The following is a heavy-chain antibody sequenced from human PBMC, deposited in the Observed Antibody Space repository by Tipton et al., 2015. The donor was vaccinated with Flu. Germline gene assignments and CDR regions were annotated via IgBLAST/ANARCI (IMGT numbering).Heavy chain of an antibody. CDR3: ARGGYNYGYGKNYYYYGMDV. Sequence: TLSLTCTVSGGSISSGSYYWSWIRQPAGKGLEWIGRIYTSGSTNYNPSLKSRVTISVDTSKNQFSLKLSSVTAADTAVYYCARGGYNYGYGKNYYYYGMDVWGQGTTVTVSS. CDR1: GGSISSGSYY. J-gene: IGHJ6*02. V-gene: IGHV4-61*02. D-gene: IGHD5-18*01. CDR2: IYTSGST.